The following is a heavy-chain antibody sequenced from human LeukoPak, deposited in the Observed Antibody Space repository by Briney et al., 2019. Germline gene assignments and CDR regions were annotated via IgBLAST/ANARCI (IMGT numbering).Heavy chain of an antibody. Sequence: GGSLRLSCAASGFTFSSYGMHWVRQAPGKGLERVAVISYDGSNKYYADSVKGRFTISRDNSKNTLYPQMNSLRAEDTAVYYCAKDSAVLWFGKGYFDYWGQGTLVTVSS. CDR3: AKDSAVLWFGKGYFDY. CDR1: GFTFSSYG. CDR2: ISYDGSNK. V-gene: IGHV3-30*18. J-gene: IGHJ4*02. D-gene: IGHD3-10*01.